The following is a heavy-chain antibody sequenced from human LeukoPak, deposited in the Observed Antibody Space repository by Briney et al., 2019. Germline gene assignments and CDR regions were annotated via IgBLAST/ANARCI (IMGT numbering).Heavy chain of an antibody. Sequence: VASVKVSCKASGYXFTGYYIHWVRQAPGQGLEWMGWINPNSGGTNYAQKFQGRVTMTRDTSISTAYMELSRLRSDDTAVYYCASLYSGYDWAKYYFDYWGQGTLVTVSS. CDR3: ASLYSGYDWAKYYFDY. V-gene: IGHV1-2*02. D-gene: IGHD5-12*01. J-gene: IGHJ4*02. CDR2: INPNSGGT. CDR1: GYXFTGYY.